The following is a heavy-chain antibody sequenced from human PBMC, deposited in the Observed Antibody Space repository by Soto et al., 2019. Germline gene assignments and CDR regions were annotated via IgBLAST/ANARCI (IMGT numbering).Heavy chain of an antibody. CDR3: ALRSMAVVPEY. Sequence: ASVKVSCKASGYTFTSYYMHWVRQAPGQGLEWMGIINPSGGSTSYAQKFQGRVTMTRDTSTSTVYMELSSLRSEDTAVYYCALRSMAVVPEYWGQGTLVTVSS. V-gene: IGHV1-46*01. CDR1: GYTFTSYY. J-gene: IGHJ4*02. D-gene: IGHD3-22*01. CDR2: INPSGGST.